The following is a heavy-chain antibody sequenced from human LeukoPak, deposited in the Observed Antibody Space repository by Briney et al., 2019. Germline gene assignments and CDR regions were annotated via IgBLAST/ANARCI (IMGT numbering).Heavy chain of an antibody. Sequence: GGSLRLSCAASGFTFDDYGMSWVRQPPGEGLEWVAGINWNGGSTGHADSVRGRFTISRDNAKNSLYLQMNSLRAEDTAVYYCARGLGGATVDYWGQGTLVTVSS. CDR1: GFTFDDYG. V-gene: IGHV3-20*04. D-gene: IGHD1-26*01. CDR2: INWNGGST. CDR3: ARGLGGATVDY. J-gene: IGHJ4*02.